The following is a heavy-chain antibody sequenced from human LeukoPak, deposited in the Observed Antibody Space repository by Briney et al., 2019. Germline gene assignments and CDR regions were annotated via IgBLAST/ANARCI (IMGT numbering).Heavy chain of an antibody. V-gene: IGHV4-59*01. CDR1: GGSFSGYY. Sequence: ASETLSLTCAVYGGSFSGYYWSWIRQPPGKGLEWIGYIYDSGSTNYNPSLKSRVTISVDTSKNQFSLKLSSVTAADTAVYYCARATEAHSWRTRYYDYYMDVWGKGTTVTVSS. CDR2: IYDSGST. D-gene: IGHD6-13*01. J-gene: IGHJ6*03. CDR3: ARATEAHSWRTRYYDYYMDV.